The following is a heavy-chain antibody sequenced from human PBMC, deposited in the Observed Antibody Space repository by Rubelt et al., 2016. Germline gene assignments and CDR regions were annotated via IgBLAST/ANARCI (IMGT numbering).Heavy chain of an antibody. Sequence: YYWSWIRQPPGKGLEWIGEINHSGSTNYNPSLKSRVTISVDTSKNQFSLKLSSVTAADTAVYYCARRPGIAAAGSWGQGTLVTVSS. J-gene: IGHJ5*02. CDR3: ARRPGIAAAGS. CDR2: INHSGST. D-gene: IGHD6-13*01. V-gene: IGHV4-34*01. CDR1: YY.